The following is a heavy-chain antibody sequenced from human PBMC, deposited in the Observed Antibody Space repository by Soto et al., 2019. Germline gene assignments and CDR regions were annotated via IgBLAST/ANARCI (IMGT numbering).Heavy chain of an antibody. J-gene: IGHJ4*02. CDR1: GFTFSSYA. CDR3: GRGGGNCSSPTCYGGGGDY. CDR2: ISGSGGST. Sequence: GGSLRLSCAASGFTFSSYAMSWVRQAPGKGLEWVSAISGSGGSTYYANSVKGRFTISRDNSKNTLYLQMNRLRAEDTAVYSWGRGGGNCSSPTCYGGGGDYWGQGTLVTVSS. D-gene: IGHD2-2*03. V-gene: IGHV3-23*01.